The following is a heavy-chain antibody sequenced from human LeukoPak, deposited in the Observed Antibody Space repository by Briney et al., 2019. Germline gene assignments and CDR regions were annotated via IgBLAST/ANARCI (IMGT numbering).Heavy chain of an antibody. V-gene: IGHV1-69*01. CDR1: GGTFSSYA. D-gene: IGHD3-9*01. CDR3: ARLSGDILTGYQVPMWFDP. Sequence: SVKVSCKASGGTFSSYAISWVRQAPGQGLEWMGGIIPIFSTANYAQKFQGRVTITADESTSTAYMELSSLRSEDTAVYYCARLSGDILTGYQVPMWFDPWGQGTLVTVSS. J-gene: IGHJ5*02. CDR2: IIPIFSTA.